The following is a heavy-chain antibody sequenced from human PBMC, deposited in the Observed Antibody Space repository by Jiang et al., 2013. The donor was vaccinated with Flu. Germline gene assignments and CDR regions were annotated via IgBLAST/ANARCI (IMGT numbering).Heavy chain of an antibody. CDR1: GFSLSTSGVG. Sequence: KPTQTLTLTCTFSGFSLSTSGVGVGWIRQPPGKALEWLALIYWDDDKRYSPSLKSRLTITKDTSKNQVVLTMTNMDPVDTATYYCAHINLRSYGSGSYYNPSNVKFDYWGQGTLVTVSS. D-gene: IGHD3-10*01. CDR3: AHINLRSYGSGSYYNPSNVKFDY. V-gene: IGHV2-5*02. CDR2: IYWDDDK. J-gene: IGHJ4*02.